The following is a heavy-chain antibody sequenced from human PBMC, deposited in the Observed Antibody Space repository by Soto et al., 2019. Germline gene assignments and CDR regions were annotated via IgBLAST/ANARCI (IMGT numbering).Heavy chain of an antibody. CDR1: GGSISSGGYY. CDR2: IYYSGRT. V-gene: IGHV4-31*03. J-gene: IGHJ4*02. D-gene: IGHD4-17*01. Sequence: QVQLQESGPGLVKPSQTLSLTCTVSGGSISSGGYYWSWIRQHPGKGLEWIGYIYYSGRTYYNPSLKSRVTISVDTSKNQLSMKLSSVTAADTAVYYCARSPEATVTAFDYWGQGTLVTVSS. CDR3: ARSPEATVTAFDY.